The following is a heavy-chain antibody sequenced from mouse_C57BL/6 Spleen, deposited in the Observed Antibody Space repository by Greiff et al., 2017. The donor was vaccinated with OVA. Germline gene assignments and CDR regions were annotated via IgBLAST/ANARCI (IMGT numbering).Heavy chain of an antibody. CDR2: ISSGGSYT. CDR1: GFTFSSYG. Sequence: EVQRVESGGDLVKPGGSLKLSCAASGFTFSSYGMSWVRQTPDKRLEWVATISSGGSYTYYPDSVKGRFTISRDNAKNTLYLQMSSLKSEDTAMYYCARQGGAGTGYFDYWGQGTTLTVSS. D-gene: IGHD4-1*01. J-gene: IGHJ2*01. V-gene: IGHV5-6*01. CDR3: ARQGGAGTGYFDY.